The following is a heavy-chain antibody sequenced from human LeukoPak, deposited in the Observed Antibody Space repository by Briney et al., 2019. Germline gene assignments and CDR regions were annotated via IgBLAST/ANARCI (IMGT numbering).Heavy chain of an antibody. CDR2: ISYDGSNE. CDR1: GFTFRSYA. Sequence: PGGSLRLSCAASGFTFRSYAMHWVRQAPGKGLEWVAVISYDGSNEYYADSVKGRFTISRDNSKNTVDLQMNSLRVEDTAVYYCARDNRRSGTTWVYLDYWGQGTLVTVSS. J-gene: IGHJ4*02. CDR3: ARDNRRSGTTWVYLDY. D-gene: IGHD1-1*01. V-gene: IGHV3-30*04.